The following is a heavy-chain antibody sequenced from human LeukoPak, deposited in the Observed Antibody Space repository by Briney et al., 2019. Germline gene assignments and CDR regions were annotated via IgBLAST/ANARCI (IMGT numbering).Heavy chain of an antibody. CDR3: ARTYYYDSSGYYNWFDP. Sequence: ASVKVSCKASGYTFTSYDINWVRQATGQGLEWMGWMNPNSGNTGYALKFQGRVTMTRNTSISTAYMELSSLRSEDTAVYYCARTYYYDSSGYYNWFDPWGQGTLVTVSS. CDR2: MNPNSGNT. CDR1: GYTFTSYD. V-gene: IGHV1-8*01. J-gene: IGHJ5*02. D-gene: IGHD3-22*01.